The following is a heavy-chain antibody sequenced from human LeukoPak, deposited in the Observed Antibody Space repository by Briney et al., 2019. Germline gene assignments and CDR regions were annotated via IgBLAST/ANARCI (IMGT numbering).Heavy chain of an antibody. CDR3: TSRGPIADKSSFDY. CDR1: GGTFSSYA. J-gene: IGHJ4*02. D-gene: IGHD3-10*01. V-gene: IGHV1-69*06. Sequence: SVKVSCKASGGTFSSYAISWVRQAPGQGLEWMGGIIPIFGTANYAQKFQGRVTITADKSTSTAYMELSSLRSEDTAVYYCTSRGPIADKSSFDYWGQGTLVTVSS. CDR2: IIPIFGTA.